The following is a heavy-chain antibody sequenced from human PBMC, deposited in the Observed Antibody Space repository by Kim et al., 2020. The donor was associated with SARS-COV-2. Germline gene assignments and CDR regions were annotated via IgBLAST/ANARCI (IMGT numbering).Heavy chain of an antibody. CDR2: IYYSGIT. Sequence: SETLSLTCTVSGGSISSGGYYWSWIRQHPGKGLEWIGYIYYSGITYYNPSLKSRVTISVDTSKNQFSLKLSSVTAADTAVYYCARASTIFGVVIDAFDIWGQGTMVTVSS. CDR1: GGSISSGGYY. J-gene: IGHJ3*02. D-gene: IGHD3-3*01. CDR3: ARASTIFGVVIDAFDI. V-gene: IGHV4-31*03.